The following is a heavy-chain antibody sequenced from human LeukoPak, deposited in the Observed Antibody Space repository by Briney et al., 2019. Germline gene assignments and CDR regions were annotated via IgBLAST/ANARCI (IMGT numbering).Heavy chain of an antibody. CDR1: GFTFSSYS. V-gene: IGHV3-21*01. D-gene: IGHD3-10*01. CDR2: ISSSSSYI. J-gene: IGHJ4*02. CDR3: AKEMGHSPHSSGTYWSDGGVGLDY. Sequence: GGFLRLSCAASGFTFSSYSMNWVRQAPGKGLEWVSSISSSSSYIYYADSVKGRFTVSRDNAKNSLYLQMNSLRAEDTAVYYCAKEMGHSPHSSGTYWSDGGVGLDYWGQGTLVTVSS.